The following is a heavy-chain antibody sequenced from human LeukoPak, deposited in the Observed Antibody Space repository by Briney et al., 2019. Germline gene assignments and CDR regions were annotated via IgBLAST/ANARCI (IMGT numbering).Heavy chain of an antibody. CDR1: GFTFSSYG. J-gene: IGHJ4*02. V-gene: IGHV3-30*03. Sequence: GGSLRLSCAASGFTFSSYGMHWVRQAPGKGLEWVAVISYDGSNKYYADSVKGRFTISRDNSKNTLYLQMNSLKTEDTAVYYCLGGFWSGYYYADYWGQGTLVTVSS. CDR2: ISYDGSNK. D-gene: IGHD3-3*01. CDR3: LGGFWSGYYYADY.